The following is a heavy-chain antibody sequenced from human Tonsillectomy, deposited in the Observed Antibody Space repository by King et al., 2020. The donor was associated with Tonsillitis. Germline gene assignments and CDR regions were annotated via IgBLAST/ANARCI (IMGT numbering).Heavy chain of an antibody. CDR2: ISTYNGNT. CDR1: GYTFTSYG. V-gene: IGHV1-18*01. CDR3: ARDRGYCGSTSCYREYFDY. D-gene: IGHD2-2*02. J-gene: IGHJ4*02. Sequence: HVQLVQSGAEVKKPGASVEVSCKASGYTFTSYGISWVRQAPGQGLEWMGWISTYNGNTNYAQMLQGRVTMTSDTSTSTAYMELRSLRSDDTAVFYCARDRGYCGSTSCYREYFDYWGQGTLVTVSS.